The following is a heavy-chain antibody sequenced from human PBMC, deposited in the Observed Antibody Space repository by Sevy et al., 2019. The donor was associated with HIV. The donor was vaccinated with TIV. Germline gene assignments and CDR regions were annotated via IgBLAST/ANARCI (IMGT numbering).Heavy chain of an antibody. Sequence: GGSLRLSCAASGFTFSSYGMHWVRQAPGKGLEWVAVISYDGSNKYYADSVKGRFTIPRDNSKNTLYLQMNSLRAEDTAVYYCAKVLDYVWGSYRPIDYWGQGTLVTVSS. CDR2: ISYDGSNK. V-gene: IGHV3-30*18. CDR1: GFTFSSYG. CDR3: AKVLDYVWGSYRPIDY. J-gene: IGHJ4*02. D-gene: IGHD3-16*02.